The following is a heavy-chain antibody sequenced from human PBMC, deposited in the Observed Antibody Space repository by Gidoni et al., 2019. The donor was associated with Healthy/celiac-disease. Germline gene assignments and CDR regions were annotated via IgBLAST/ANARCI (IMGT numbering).Heavy chain of an antibody. D-gene: IGHD3-3*01. CDR1: GFTFSSDA. V-gene: IGHV3-23*01. CDR2: ISGSGGST. Sequence: EVQLLESGGGLVQPGGSLILSCAASGFTFSSDAMSWVRQAPGKGLEWVSAISGSGGSTYYADSVKGRFTISRDNSKNTLYLQMNSLRAEDTAVYYCAKANYDFWSGLNWFDPWGQGTLVTVSS. J-gene: IGHJ5*02. CDR3: AKANYDFWSGLNWFDP.